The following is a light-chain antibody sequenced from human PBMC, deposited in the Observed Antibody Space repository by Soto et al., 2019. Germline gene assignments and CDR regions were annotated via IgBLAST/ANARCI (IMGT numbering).Light chain of an antibody. Sequence: IVLTQSPGTLSLSPGERATLSCRASQSVISTYLAWYQQQPGQAPRLLLYGASNRATGIPDRFSGSGSGTDFTRTITRLEPEDFAVYFCQQFGSSPTTFGQGTKLDI. CDR1: QSVISTY. CDR2: GAS. J-gene: IGKJ2*01. V-gene: IGKV3-20*01. CDR3: QQFGSSPTT.